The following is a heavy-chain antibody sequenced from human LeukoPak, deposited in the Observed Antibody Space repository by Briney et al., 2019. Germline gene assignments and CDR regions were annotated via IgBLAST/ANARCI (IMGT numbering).Heavy chain of an antibody. Sequence: PGGSLRLSCAASGFTFDDHYMDWVRQAPGKGLEWIGRIRNKANSYTTEYAASVKGRFTVSRDDSKNSLFLQMNSLESEDTAVYYCARRNSVTQGLDNWGQGTLVTVSS. CDR2: IRNKANSYTT. D-gene: IGHD5/OR15-5a*01. CDR3: ARRNSVTQGLDN. V-gene: IGHV3-72*01. J-gene: IGHJ4*02. CDR1: GFTFDDHY.